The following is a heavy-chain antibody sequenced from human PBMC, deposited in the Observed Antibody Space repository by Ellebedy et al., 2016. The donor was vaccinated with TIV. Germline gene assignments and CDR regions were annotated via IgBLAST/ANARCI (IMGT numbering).Heavy chain of an antibody. CDR2: IKQDGSQK. J-gene: IGHJ4*02. Sequence: GESLKIPCAASGFTFSSYWMSWVRQAPGKGLEWVANIKQDGSQKNYVESVKGRFTISRDDAKNLLFLQLNSLRAEDTAVYYCARDIYSRSYWGNYWGQGTLVTVSS. CDR1: GFTFSSYW. V-gene: IGHV3-7*01. D-gene: IGHD1-26*01. CDR3: ARDIYSRSYWGNY.